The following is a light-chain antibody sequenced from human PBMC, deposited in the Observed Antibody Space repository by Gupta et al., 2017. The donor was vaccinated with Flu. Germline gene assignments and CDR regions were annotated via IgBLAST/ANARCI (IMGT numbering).Light chain of an antibody. V-gene: IGLV3-1*01. CDR2: QDD. J-gene: IGLJ3*02. CDR1: KLGDEY. CDR3: QARDNSTLV. Sequence: SPGQTASFTCSGDKLGDEYASWYQQKPGQSPLLVIYQDDKRPSGIPERFSGSSSGTTATLTISGTQAMDEADYYCQARDNSTLVFGGGTKLTGL.